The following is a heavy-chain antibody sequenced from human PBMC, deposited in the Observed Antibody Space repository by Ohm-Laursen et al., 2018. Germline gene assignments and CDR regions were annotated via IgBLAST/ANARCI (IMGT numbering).Heavy chain of an antibody. CDR3: ARDDYYDSRGPWYFDL. Sequence: SETLSLTCTVSGGSVSSGSYYWSWIRQPPGKGLEWIGYIYYSGSTNYNPSLKSRVTISVDTSKNQFSLKLSSVTAADTAVYYCARDDYYDSRGPWYFDLWGRGTLVTVSS. CDR1: GGSVSSGSYY. D-gene: IGHD3-22*01. CDR2: IYYSGST. J-gene: IGHJ2*01. V-gene: IGHV4-61*01.